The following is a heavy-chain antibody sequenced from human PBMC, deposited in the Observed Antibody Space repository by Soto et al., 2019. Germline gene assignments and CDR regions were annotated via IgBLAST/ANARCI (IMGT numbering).Heavy chain of an antibody. Sequence: SVKVFCKASGFTFTSSAMQWVRQARVQRLEWIGWIVFGSVNTNYAQKFQDRVTFSMDMSTSTAYMVLSSRRSEVTAVYYCAAGGSYDFWSGYSTRYYYYYLDVWGKGTTVTVSS. CDR3: AAGGSYDFWSGYSTRYYYYYLDV. CDR2: IVFGSVNT. D-gene: IGHD3-3*01. V-gene: IGHV1-58*02. CDR1: GFTFTSSA. J-gene: IGHJ6*03.